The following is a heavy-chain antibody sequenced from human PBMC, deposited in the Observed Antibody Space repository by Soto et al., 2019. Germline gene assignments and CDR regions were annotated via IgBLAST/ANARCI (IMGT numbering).Heavy chain of an antibody. CDR3: ARGLGLGVY. V-gene: IGHV1-46*01. CDR2: INPNGGST. D-gene: IGHD3-9*01. CDR1: GYTFTSYY. J-gene: IGHJ4*02. Sequence: QVQLVQSGAEVKKPGASVKLSCKASGYTFTSYYIHWVRQAPGQGLEWIGIINPNGGSTNYAHNFNGRLTVTRDTSTATVYMELGALTSEDTAVYYCARGLGLGVYWGQGTLVTVSS.